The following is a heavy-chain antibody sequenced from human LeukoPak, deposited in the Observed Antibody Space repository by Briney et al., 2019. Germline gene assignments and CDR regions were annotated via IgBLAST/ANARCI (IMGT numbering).Heavy chain of an antibody. CDR1: GGSFSGYY. V-gene: IGHV4-34*01. J-gene: IGHJ4*02. Sequence: NPSETLSLTCAVYGGSFSGYYWSWIRQPPGKGLEWIGEINHSGSTNYNPSLKSRVTISVDTSENQFSLKLSSVTAADTAVYYCARTLYYFDYWGQGTLVTVSS. CDR3: ARTLYYFDY. CDR2: INHSGST.